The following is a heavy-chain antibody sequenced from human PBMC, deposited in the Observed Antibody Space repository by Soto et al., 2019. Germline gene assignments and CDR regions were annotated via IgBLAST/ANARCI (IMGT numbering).Heavy chain of an antibody. CDR2: ISGSGGST. V-gene: IGHV3-23*01. J-gene: IGHJ4*02. Sequence: LRLSCAASGFTFSSYAMSWVRQAPGKGLEWVSAISGSGGSTYYADSVKGRFTISRDNSKNTLYLQMNSLRAEDTAVYYCAKDQSWDIVATFDYWGQGTLVTVSS. CDR3: AKDQSWDIVATFDY. CDR1: GFTFSSYA. D-gene: IGHD5-12*01.